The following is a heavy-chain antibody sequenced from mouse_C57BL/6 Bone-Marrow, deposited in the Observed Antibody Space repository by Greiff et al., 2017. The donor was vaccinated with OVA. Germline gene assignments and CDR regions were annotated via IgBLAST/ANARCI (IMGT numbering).Heavy chain of an antibody. CDR3: ARRIVYFDY. D-gene: IGHD2-12*01. CDR1: GYTFTDYY. V-gene: IGHV1-19*01. Sequence: EVQLVESGPVLVKPGASVKMSCKASGYTFTDYYMNWVKQSHGKSLEWIGVINPYNGGTSYNQKFKGKATLTVDKSSSTAYMELNSLTSEDSAVYYCARRIVYFDYWGQGTTLTVSS. J-gene: IGHJ2*01. CDR2: INPYNGGT.